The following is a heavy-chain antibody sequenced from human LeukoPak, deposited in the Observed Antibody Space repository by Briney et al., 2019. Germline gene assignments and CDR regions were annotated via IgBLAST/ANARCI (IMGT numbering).Heavy chain of an antibody. J-gene: IGHJ3*02. Sequence: SETLSLTCTVSGGSISSYYWSWIRQPPGKGLEWIGYIYYSGSTNYNPSFKSRVTISVDTSKNQFSLKLSSVTAADTAVYYCAREVGGNFLLDAFDIWGQGTMVTVSS. V-gene: IGHV4-59*01. CDR3: AREVGGNFLLDAFDI. CDR1: GGSISSYY. D-gene: IGHD4-23*01. CDR2: IYYSGST.